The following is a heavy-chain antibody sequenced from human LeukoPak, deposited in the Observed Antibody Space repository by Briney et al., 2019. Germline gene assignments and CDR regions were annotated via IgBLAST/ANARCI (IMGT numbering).Heavy chain of an antibody. V-gene: IGHV3-23*01. Sequence: QAGGSLRLSCAASGFTFSTYAMSWVRQAPGKGLEWVSVVSGTGGRTYYADSVKGRFIISRDNSKNTLYLQMNSLRAEDTALYYCVKASSSSPQYNWFDAWGQGTLVTVSS. CDR3: VKASSSSPQYNWFDA. CDR1: GFTFSTYA. CDR2: VSGTGGRT. D-gene: IGHD2-2*01. J-gene: IGHJ5*02.